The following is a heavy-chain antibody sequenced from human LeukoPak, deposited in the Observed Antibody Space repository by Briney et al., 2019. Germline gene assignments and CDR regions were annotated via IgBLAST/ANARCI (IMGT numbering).Heavy chain of an antibody. CDR3: ARADRGRDYYYGMDV. Sequence: GGSLRLSRAASGFTFSDYYMSWIRQAPGKGLEWVSYISSSGSTIYYADTVKGRFTISRDNAKNSLYLQMNSLRAEDTAVYYCARADRGRDYYYGMDVWGQGTTVTVSS. V-gene: IGHV3-11*01. CDR1: GFTFSDYY. CDR2: ISSSGSTI. J-gene: IGHJ6*02. D-gene: IGHD3-10*01.